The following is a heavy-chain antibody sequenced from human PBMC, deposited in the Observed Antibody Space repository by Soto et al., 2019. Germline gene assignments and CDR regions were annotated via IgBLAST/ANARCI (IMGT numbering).Heavy chain of an antibody. V-gene: IGHV1-69*10. CDR2: IIPILGIA. J-gene: IGHJ4*02. CDR1: GGTFSSYA. D-gene: IGHD7-27*01. Sequence: ASVKVSCKASGGTFSSYAISWVRQAPGQGLEWMGGIIPILGIANYAQKFQGRVTITADKSTSTAYLELSSLRSEDTAVYYCARAHLGIGYFDYWGQGTLVTVSS. CDR3: ARAHLGIGYFDY.